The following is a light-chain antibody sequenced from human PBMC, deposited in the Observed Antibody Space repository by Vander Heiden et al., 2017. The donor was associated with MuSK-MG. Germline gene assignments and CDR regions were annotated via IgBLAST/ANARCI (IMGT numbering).Light chain of an antibody. Sequence: DIQMTQSPSTLSASVGDRVIITCRASQSIDNWLAWYQQKPGKAPKLLIHKASTLQSGVPSRFSGNESGTEFTLTISSLQPDDFATYYCQQYRSFSPWAFGQGTKVEIK. CDR2: KAS. V-gene: IGKV1-5*03. CDR3: QQYRSFSPWA. J-gene: IGKJ1*01. CDR1: QSIDNW.